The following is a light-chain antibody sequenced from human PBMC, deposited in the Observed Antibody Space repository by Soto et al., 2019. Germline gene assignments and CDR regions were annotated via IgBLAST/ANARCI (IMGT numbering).Light chain of an antibody. J-gene: IGKJ5*01. CDR1: QSVSSSY. V-gene: IGKV3-20*01. CDR2: GAS. CDR3: QHFGGTTFT. Sequence: IVLTQSPGTLSLSPWERATLSCRASQSVSSSYLAWYQQKPGQAPRLLIYGASSRATGIPDRFSGSGSGTDFTLTSSRLEPGDFAVYYCQHFGGTTFTFGQGTRLEIK.